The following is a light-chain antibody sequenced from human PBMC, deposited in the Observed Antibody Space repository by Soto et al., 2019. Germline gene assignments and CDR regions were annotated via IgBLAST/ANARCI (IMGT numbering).Light chain of an antibody. J-gene: IGKJ1*01. CDR1: QTISTW. CDR2: DAS. V-gene: IGKV1-5*01. Sequence: DIQMTQSPSTLSASVGDRVTITCRASQTISTWLAWYQQRPGKAPKLLIFDASALKSGVPSRFSGSGAGTDFTLTISSLQPDDFGTYYCQQYDKYSWTFGQGTRVEVK. CDR3: QQYDKYSWT.